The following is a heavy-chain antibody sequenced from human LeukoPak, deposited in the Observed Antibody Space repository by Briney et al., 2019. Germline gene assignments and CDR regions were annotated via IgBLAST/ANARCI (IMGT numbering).Heavy chain of an antibody. V-gene: IGHV1-2*06. CDR2: INPNSGGT. D-gene: IGHD1-26*01. CDR3: AREVRLVGATLFDY. J-gene: IGHJ4*02. CDR1: GYTFTGYY. Sequence: ASVKVSCKASGYTFTGYYMHWVRQAPGQGLEWMGRINPNSGGTNYAQKFQGGVTMTRDTSISTAYMELSRLRSDDTAVYYCAREVRLVGATLFDYWGQGTLVTVSS.